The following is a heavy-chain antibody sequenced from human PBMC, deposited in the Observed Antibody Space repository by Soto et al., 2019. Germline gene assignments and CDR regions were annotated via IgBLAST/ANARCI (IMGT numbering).Heavy chain of an antibody. CDR2: IYNGGST. Sequence: SETLSLTCAVSGYSISSGYYWGWLRQPPGKGLEWIGSIYNGGSTYYNPYLNSRATLQIDMTNNPDTLILNAVTAANTAVYYCATVEHWVPYYYDSSPYTFENWFDPWGQGTLVTVSS. V-gene: IGHV4-38-2*01. D-gene: IGHD3-22*01. CDR3: ATVEHWVPYYYDSSPYTFENWFDP. J-gene: IGHJ5*02. CDR1: GYSISSGYY.